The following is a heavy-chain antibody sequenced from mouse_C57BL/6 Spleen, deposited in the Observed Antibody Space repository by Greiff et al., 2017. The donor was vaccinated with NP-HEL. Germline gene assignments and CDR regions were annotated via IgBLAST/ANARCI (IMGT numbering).Heavy chain of an antibody. D-gene: IGHD1-2*01. J-gene: IGHJ2*01. Sequence: VQLKESGPGLVKPSQSLSLPCPVLGYSIPSGYGWNWIRQFPGNKLEWMGSISYSGSTNYTPSLKSRISITRDTSKNQFFLQLNSVTTEDTATYYCARTARIKYWGQGTTLTVSS. V-gene: IGHV3-2*02. CDR3: ARTARIKY. CDR1: GYSIPSGYG. CDR2: ISYSGST.